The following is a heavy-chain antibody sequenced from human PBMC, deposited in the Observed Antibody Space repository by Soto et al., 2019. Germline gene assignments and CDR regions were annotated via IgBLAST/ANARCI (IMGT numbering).Heavy chain of an antibody. J-gene: IGHJ4*02. CDR1: GDSINSDKYY. D-gene: IGHD3-9*01. Sequence: SETLCVTCSVAGDSINSDKYYWGWIRQPPGKGLEWIGSIYFRGNTYYNPSLQTRVTISLDKSKSQFSLKLNSVTAADSAVYFCARLEGLATISYYFDFWVQGALVTVSS. CDR3: ARLEGLATISYYFDF. CDR2: IYFRGNT. V-gene: IGHV4-39*01.